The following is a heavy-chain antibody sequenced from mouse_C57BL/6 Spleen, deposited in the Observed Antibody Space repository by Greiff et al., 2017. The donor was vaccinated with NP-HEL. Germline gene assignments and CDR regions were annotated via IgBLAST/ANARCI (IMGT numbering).Heavy chain of an antibody. D-gene: IGHD1-1*01. CDR1: GFNIKDYY. Sequence: VPIQHSLAALFIPFSSVKLSCTASGFNIKDYYMHWVKQRPEQGLEWIGRIDPEDGDTEYAPKFQGKATMTADTSSNTAYLQLSSLTSEDTAVYYCTTLYYGSSSPDYWGQGTTLTVSS. CDR3: TTLYYGSSSPDY. CDR2: IDPEDGDT. V-gene: IGHV14-1*01. J-gene: IGHJ2*01.